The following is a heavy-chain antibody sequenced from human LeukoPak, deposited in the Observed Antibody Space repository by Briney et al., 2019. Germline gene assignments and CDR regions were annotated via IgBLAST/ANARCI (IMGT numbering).Heavy chain of an antibody. J-gene: IGHJ3*02. Sequence: GGSLRLSCAASGFTFSKYWMSWVRQAPGKGLEWVANINQIGSEKYYVDSVKGRFTISRDNAKNSLYLQMNSLRAEDTAVYNCARDKEEMIRAPYAFGIWGQGTMVTVSS. CDR1: GFTFSKYW. V-gene: IGHV3-7*01. CDR2: INQIGSEK. CDR3: ARDKEEMIRAPYAFGI. D-gene: IGHD3-10*01.